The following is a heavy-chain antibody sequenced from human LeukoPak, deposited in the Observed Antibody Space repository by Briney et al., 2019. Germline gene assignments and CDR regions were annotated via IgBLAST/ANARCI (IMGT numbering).Heavy chain of an antibody. V-gene: IGHV3-30*03. CDR1: GFTFSSYG. Sequence: GGSLRLSCAASGFTFSSYGMHWVRQAPGKGLEWVAVISYDGSNKYYADSVKGRFTISRDNSKNTLYLQMNSLRAEDTAVYYCARVAGYSDYIIYWGQGTLVTVSS. J-gene: IGHJ4*02. D-gene: IGHD4-11*01. CDR3: ARVAGYSDYIIY. CDR2: ISYDGSNK.